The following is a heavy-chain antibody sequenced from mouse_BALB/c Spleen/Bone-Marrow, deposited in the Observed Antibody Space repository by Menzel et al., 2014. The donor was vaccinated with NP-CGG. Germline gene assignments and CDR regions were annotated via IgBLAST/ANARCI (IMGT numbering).Heavy chain of an antibody. V-gene: IGHV3-8*02. J-gene: IGHJ2*01. CDR2: ISYSGST. CDR3: ATYDGYCFDY. D-gene: IGHD2-3*01. Sequence: VHVKQSGPSLVKPSQTLSLTCSVAGGSITSGYWNWIRKFPGNKLEYMGYISYSGSTYYNPSLKSRISITRDTSKNLYYLQLNSVTTEDTATYYCATYDGYCFDYWGQGTTLTVSS. CDR1: GGSITSGY.